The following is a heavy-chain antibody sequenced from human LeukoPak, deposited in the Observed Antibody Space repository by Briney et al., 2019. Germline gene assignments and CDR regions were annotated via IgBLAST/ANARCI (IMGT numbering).Heavy chain of an antibody. CDR2: LYHSGSP. V-gene: IGHV4-59*01. J-gene: IGHJ4*02. D-gene: IGHD1-20*01. CDR1: GASIRHYY. Sequence: PSETLSLTCTVSGASIRHYYWSWIRQPPGKGLEWIGNLYHSGSPNYNPSLKSRVTISIDTAKNQFSLRLRSVTAADTAVYCCATLTGTTYPYYFDFWGQATLVTVSS. CDR3: ATLTGTTYPYYFDF.